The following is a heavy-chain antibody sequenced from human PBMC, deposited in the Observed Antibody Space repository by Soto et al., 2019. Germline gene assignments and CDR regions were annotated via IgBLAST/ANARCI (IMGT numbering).Heavy chain of an antibody. CDR2: INFDGSST. V-gene: IGHV3-74*03. D-gene: IGHD3-22*01. Sequence: EVQLEESGGDLVQPGGSLRLSCAASGFTFSRHWMHWVRQAPGKGLVWVSRINFDGSSTTYADSVKGRFTISRDNSKNTLYLHMNSLRVEDTAVYYCARDVHDSSGYYEDYWGQGTLVTVSS. J-gene: IGHJ4*02. CDR1: GFTFSRHW. CDR3: ARDVHDSSGYYEDY.